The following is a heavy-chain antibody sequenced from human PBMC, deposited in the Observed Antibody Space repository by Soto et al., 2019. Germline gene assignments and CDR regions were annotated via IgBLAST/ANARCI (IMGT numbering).Heavy chain of an antibody. CDR1: GYSFTSYW. V-gene: IGHV5-10-1*01. Sequence: GESLKISCKGSGYSFTSYWISWVRQMPGKCLEWMGRIDPSDSYTNYSPSFQGHVTISADKSISTAYLQWSSLKASDTAMYYCARHGGVVPAAIRFDYWGQGTLVTVSS. D-gene: IGHD2-2*01. CDR2: IDPSDSYT. CDR3: ARHGGVVPAAIRFDY. J-gene: IGHJ4*02.